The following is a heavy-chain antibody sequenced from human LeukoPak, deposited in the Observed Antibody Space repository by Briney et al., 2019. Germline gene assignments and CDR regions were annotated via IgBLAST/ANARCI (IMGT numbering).Heavy chain of an antibody. CDR2: INWSGGST. D-gene: IGHD2-2*01. Sequence: GGSLRLSCTASGFAFDEHGMSWVRQVPGKGLEWVSGINWSGGSTVYADPLRGRFTISRDNAKNSLYLQMDSLRAEDTALYYCARAPITSPFYFDYWGQGTLVTVSS. CDR3: ARAPITSPFYFDY. J-gene: IGHJ4*02. CDR1: GFAFDEHG. V-gene: IGHV3-20*04.